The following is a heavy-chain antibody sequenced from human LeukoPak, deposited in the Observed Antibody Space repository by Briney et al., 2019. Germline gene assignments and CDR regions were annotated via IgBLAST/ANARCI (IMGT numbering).Heavy chain of an antibody. V-gene: IGHV3-15*01. Sequence: PGGSLRLSCAASGFTFSNAWMSWVRQAPGKGLEWVGRIKSKTDGGTTDYAAPVKGRFTTSRDDSKNTLYLQMNSLKTEDTAVYYCTTDASITMIVVAPRYNWFDPWGQGTLVTVSS. CDR3: TTDASITMIVVAPRYNWFDP. J-gene: IGHJ5*02. CDR2: IKSKTDGGTT. CDR1: GFTFSNAW. D-gene: IGHD3-22*01.